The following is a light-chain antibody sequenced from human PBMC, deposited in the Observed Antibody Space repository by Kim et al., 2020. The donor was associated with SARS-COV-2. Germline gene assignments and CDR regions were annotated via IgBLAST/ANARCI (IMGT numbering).Light chain of an antibody. J-gene: IGKJ2*01. CDR2: DAS. CDR3: QHRLRWPVT. V-gene: IGKV3-11*01. CDR1: RTVGSQ. Sequence: SLSPGERATLSCRASRTVGSQLNWYQQKPGQSPRLVIYDASNRATGIPPRFSGSGSGTDFTLTISSLEPEDYAVYYCQHRLRWPVTFGQGTKLEI.